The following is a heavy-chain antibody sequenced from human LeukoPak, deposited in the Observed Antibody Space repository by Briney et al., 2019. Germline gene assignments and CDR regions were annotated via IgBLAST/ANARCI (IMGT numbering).Heavy chain of an antibody. V-gene: IGHV5-51*01. CDR2: IFPGDSET. Sequence: NHGESLKISCKGSENSFTSYWIGWVRQKPGKGLEWMGIIFPGDSETRYSPSFQGQVTISADKSISTAYLQWSSLKASDTAIYYCARVVAALTHHFGMDLWGQGTTITVSS. D-gene: IGHD2-21*01. J-gene: IGHJ6*02. CDR1: ENSFTSYW. CDR3: ARVVAALTHHFGMDL.